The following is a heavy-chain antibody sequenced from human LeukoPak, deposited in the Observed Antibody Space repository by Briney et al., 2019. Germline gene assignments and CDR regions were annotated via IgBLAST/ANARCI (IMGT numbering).Heavy chain of an antibody. CDR1: GYTFTNYY. CDR2: INHSDGGT. Sequence: ASVRVSCKASGYTFTNYYLHWVRQAPGHGREGMAIINHSDGGTYYEQKLQGRVTVTRDTSTSTVYMELSSLRSEDTAVYYCARDTRTMTAVTRGQHYYYGLDVWGQGTTVTVSS. J-gene: IGHJ6*02. D-gene: IGHD4-17*01. V-gene: IGHV1-46*01. CDR3: ARDTRTMTAVTRGQHYYYGLDV.